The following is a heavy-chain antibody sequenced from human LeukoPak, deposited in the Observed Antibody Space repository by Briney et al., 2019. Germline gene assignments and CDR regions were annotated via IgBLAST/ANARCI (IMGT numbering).Heavy chain of an antibody. CDR2: IYYSGST. Sequence: PSETLSLTCTVSGGSISSYYWSWIRQPPGKGLEWIGYIYYSGSTNYNPSLKSRVTISVDTSKNQFSLKLSSVTAADTAVYYCARLYPPVGPLEYSSSSSPYYYGMDVWGQGTTVTVSS. D-gene: IGHD6-6*01. V-gene: IGHV4-59*08. J-gene: IGHJ6*02. CDR1: GGSISSYY. CDR3: ARLYPPVGPLEYSSSSSPYYYGMDV.